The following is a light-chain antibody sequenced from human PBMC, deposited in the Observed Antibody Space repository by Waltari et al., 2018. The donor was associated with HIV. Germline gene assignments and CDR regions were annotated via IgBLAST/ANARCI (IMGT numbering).Light chain of an antibody. Sequence: EIVMTQSPATLSVSPGERATLSCRASQSVSGNLAWYQQKPGQAPRLLIYGASTRATGIPARCSGSGSGTEFTLSISSLQSEDFAVYYCQQYNVWPPWTFGQGTEVEIK. J-gene: IGKJ1*01. CDR2: GAS. CDR3: QQYNVWPPWT. V-gene: IGKV3-15*01. CDR1: QSVSGN.